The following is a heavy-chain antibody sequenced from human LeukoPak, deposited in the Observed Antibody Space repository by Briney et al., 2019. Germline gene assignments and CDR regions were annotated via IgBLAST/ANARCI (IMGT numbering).Heavy chain of an antibody. J-gene: IGHJ4*02. CDR2: INPNSGAT. CDR3: ARGYDSSGYYYVYY. CDR1: GYTFTDYY. D-gene: IGHD3-22*01. Sequence: ASVKVSCKASGYTFTDYYMHWVRQAPGQGLEWMGRINPNSGATKYAQEFQGRVTMTRDTSISTAYMELSRLRSDDTAVYYCARGYDSSGYYYVYYWGQGTLVTVSS. V-gene: IGHV1-2*06.